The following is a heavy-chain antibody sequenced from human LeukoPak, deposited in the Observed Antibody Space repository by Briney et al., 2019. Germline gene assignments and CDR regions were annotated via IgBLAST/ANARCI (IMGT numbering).Heavy chain of an antibody. Sequence: SETLSLTCTVSGGSISGYYWSWIRQPPGKGLEWIGYIYYSGSTTYNPSLKSRVTISVDTSKNQFSLRLSSVTAADTAVYYCARGEGDYYGWNYYMDVWGRGTTVTISS. V-gene: IGHV4-59*01. CDR3: ARGEGDYYGWNYYMDV. CDR1: GGSISGYY. J-gene: IGHJ6*03. CDR2: IYYSGST. D-gene: IGHD3-10*01.